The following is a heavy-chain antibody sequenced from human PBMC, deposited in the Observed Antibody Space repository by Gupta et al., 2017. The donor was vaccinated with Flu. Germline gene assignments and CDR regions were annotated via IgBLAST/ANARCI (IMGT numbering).Heavy chain of an antibody. CDR1: GGTFSSYA. CDR2: IIPIFDTA. Sequence: QVQLVQSGAEVKKPGSSVKVSCKASGGTFSSYAISWVRQAPGQGLEWMGGIIPIFDTANYAQKFQGRVTITADESTSTAYMELSSLRSEDTAVYYCARARYYDSSGYSEWVFDIWGQGTMVTVSS. CDR3: ARARYYDSSGYSEWVFDI. D-gene: IGHD3-22*01. V-gene: IGHV1-69*01. J-gene: IGHJ3*02.